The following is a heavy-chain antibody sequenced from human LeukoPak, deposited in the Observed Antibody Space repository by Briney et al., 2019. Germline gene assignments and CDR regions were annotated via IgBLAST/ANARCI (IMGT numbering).Heavy chain of an antibody. J-gene: IGHJ4*02. V-gene: IGHV4-59*13. CDR3: ARDEHGDFQGFDY. D-gene: IGHD4-17*01. Sequence: MTSETLSLTCSVSSGSISGYYWNWIRQSPGKGLEWLGNIHYRGTTNYNPSLKNRVTLSLDTSKSQFVLKVTSVTAADTAVYYCARDEHGDFQGFDYWGQGTRVTVSS. CDR2: IHYRGTT. CDR1: SGSISGYY.